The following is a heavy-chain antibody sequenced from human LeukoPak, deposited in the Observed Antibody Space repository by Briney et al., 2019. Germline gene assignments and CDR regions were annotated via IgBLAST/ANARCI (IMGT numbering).Heavy chain of an antibody. CDR1: GFTFTSYS. V-gene: IGHV3-21*01. CDR2: ISSSSNYI. CDR3: AREYSRSLPLDF. D-gene: IGHD6-13*01. Sequence: GGSLRLSCAASGFTFTSYSMNWVRQAPGKGLEWVSSISSSSNYIYYADSVKGRFTISRDNAKNSLFLQMNSLRAEDTAVYYCAREYSRSLPLDFWGQGTLVTVSS. J-gene: IGHJ4*02.